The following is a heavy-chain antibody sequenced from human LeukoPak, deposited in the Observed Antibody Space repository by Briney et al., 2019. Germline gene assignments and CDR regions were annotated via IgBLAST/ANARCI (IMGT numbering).Heavy chain of an antibody. J-gene: IGHJ4*02. CDR2: INWNGGST. Sequence: GGSLRLSCGASGFTFDDYGMIWVRQARAKGLEGGLGINWNGGSTGYADSVKGRFTTSRDNAKNCLYLQMTTLRAEATALYHCVRGIRATPFDYWGQGTLVTVSS. D-gene: IGHD1-26*01. CDR1: GFTFDDYG. V-gene: IGHV3-20*01. CDR3: VRGIRATPFDY.